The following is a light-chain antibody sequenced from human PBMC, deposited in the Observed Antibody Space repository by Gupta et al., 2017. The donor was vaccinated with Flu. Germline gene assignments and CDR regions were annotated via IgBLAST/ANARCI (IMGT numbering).Light chain of an antibody. J-gene: IGKJ1*01. CDR2: AAS. CDR3: QQSYVYPRS. CDR1: QNIDTD. V-gene: IGKV1-39*01. Sequence: DIQMTQSPSSLSASPGDRVTITCRASQNIDTDLNWYRQKVGRAPELLIYAASTLHSGIPSRFSGSGSRTDFTLTISNLQPEDLATYFCQQSYVYPRSFGQGTIMEIK.